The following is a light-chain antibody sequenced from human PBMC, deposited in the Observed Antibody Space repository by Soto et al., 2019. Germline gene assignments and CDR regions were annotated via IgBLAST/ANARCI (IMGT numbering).Light chain of an antibody. J-gene: IGKJ5*01. Sequence: NVLTQSPATLSLSPGERATLSCRASESVGDRHFAWYQQKPGHSPRLLIYGASTRATGIPYRFSGSGSGTDFTLTISRLEPEDFAVYYCQQYHDSATFGQGTRLEIK. V-gene: IGKV3-20*01. CDR1: ESVGDRH. CDR3: QQYHDSAT. CDR2: GAS.